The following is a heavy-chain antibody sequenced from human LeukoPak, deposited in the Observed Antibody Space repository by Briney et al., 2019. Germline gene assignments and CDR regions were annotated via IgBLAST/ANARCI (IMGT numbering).Heavy chain of an antibody. V-gene: IGHV4-59*01. CDR2: IYYSGST. Sequence: SETLSLTCTVSGGSISSYYWSWIRQPPGKGLEWIGYIYYSGSTNYNPSLKSRVTISVDTSKNQFSLKLSSVTAADTAVYYCTRGGIWFGEFPYWGQGTLVTVSS. CDR3: TRGGIWFGEFPY. J-gene: IGHJ4*02. D-gene: IGHD3-10*01. CDR1: GGSISSYY.